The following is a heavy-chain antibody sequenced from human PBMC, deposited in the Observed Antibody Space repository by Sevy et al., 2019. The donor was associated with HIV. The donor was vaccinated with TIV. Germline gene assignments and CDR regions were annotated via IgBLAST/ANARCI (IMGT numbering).Heavy chain of an antibody. CDR3: ARGGRTYARGWFDP. D-gene: IGHD2-2*01. J-gene: IGHJ5*02. Sequence: SETLSLTCAVYGGSFSGYYWSWIRQPPGKGLEWIGEINHSGSTNYNPSLKSRVTISVDTSKNQFSLKLSSVTAADTAVYYCARGGRTYARGWFDPWGQETLVTVSS. CDR1: GGSFSGYY. V-gene: IGHV4-34*01. CDR2: INHSGST.